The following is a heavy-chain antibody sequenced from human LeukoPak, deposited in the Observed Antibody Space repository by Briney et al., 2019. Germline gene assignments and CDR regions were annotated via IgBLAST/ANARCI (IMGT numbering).Heavy chain of an antibody. J-gene: IGHJ5*02. CDR1: GYTFTGYY. Sequence: ASVKVSCKASGYTFTGYYMHWVRQAPGQGLEWMGWINPNSGGTNYAQKFQGRDTMTRDTSISTAYMELSRLRSDDTAVYYCARVGSVVPAAAYWFDPWGQGTLVTVSS. CDR3: ARVGSVVPAAAYWFDP. CDR2: INPNSGGT. D-gene: IGHD2-2*01. V-gene: IGHV1-2*02.